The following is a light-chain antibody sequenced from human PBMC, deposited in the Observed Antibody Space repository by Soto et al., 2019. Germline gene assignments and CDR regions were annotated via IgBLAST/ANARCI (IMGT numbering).Light chain of an antibody. CDR2: AAS. Sequence: DIQLTQSPSFLSASVGDRVTITCRASQGISSYLAWYQQQPGKAPKLLIYAASTLQSGVPSRFSGSGSGTEFTLTISSLQPEDSATYYCQQLNSYPLTFGQGTKVEI. CDR1: QGISSY. J-gene: IGKJ1*01. V-gene: IGKV1-9*01. CDR3: QQLNSYPLT.